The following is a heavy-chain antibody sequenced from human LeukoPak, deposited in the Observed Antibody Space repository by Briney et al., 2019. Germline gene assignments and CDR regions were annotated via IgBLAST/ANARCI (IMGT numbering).Heavy chain of an antibody. J-gene: IGHJ2*01. V-gene: IGHV4-59*02. CDR3: AREWYYYDTSGYPRYFDL. D-gene: IGHD3-22*01. CDR1: GGSVSDYY. Sequence: SETLSLTCTVSGGSVSDYYWNWIRQPPGQGLEWIGYIYYSASTNYNPSLKSRVTISVDTSKNQFSLKLSSVTAADTAVYYCAREWYYYDTSGYPRYFDLWGRGTLVTVSS. CDR2: IYYSAST.